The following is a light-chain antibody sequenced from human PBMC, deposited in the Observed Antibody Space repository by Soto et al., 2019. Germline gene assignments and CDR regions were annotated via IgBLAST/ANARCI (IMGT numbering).Light chain of an antibody. CDR3: QQYDKLPPFT. Sequence: DIQMTQSPSSLSASVGDRVTITCQASQDISNYLNWYQQKPGKAPKLLIYDASNLETAVPSRFSGSGSGTDFTFTISILQTEDISTYDCQQYDKLPPFTFGPGTKVAIK. CDR2: DAS. J-gene: IGKJ3*01. V-gene: IGKV1-33*01. CDR1: QDISNY.